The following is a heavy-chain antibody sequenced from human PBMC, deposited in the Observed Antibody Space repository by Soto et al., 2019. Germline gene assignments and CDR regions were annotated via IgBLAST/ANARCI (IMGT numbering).Heavy chain of an antibody. J-gene: IGHJ5*02. D-gene: IGHD3-3*01. CDR1: GGSVSSGSYY. Sequence: QVQLQESGPGLVKPSETLSPTCTVSGGSVSSGSYYWSWIRQPPGKGLEWIGYIYYSGSTNYNPSLQCRVTISVDTSKNQFSLKLSSVTAADTAVYYCARGAFSFGVPTIWFDPWGQGTLVTVSS. CDR2: IYYSGST. V-gene: IGHV4-61*01. CDR3: ARGAFSFGVPTIWFDP.